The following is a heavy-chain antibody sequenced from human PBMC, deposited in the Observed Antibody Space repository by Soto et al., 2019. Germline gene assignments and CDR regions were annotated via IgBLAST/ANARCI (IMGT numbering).Heavy chain of an antibody. CDR1: GGTFSSYA. CDR2: IIPIFGTA. V-gene: IGHV1-69*12. D-gene: IGHD3-10*01. J-gene: IGHJ4*02. Sequence: QVQLVQSGAEVKKPGSSVKVSCKASGGTFSSYALSCVRQAPGQGLEWLGGIIPIFGTANYAQKLQGRVTITADDPSSTAYMELSSLRAEATAVYYGRRQGRRISMVRGVCPPNFYHWGQGTLVTVSS. CDR3: RRQGRRISMVRGVCPPNFYH.